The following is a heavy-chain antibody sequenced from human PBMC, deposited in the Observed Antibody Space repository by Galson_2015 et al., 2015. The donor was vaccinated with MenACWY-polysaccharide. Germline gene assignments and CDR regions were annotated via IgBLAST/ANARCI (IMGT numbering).Heavy chain of an antibody. D-gene: IGHD1-26*01. V-gene: IGHV3-7*01. CDR1: GFMFSNSW. CDR3: ARDPEWGANDY. CDR2: IKYDGSVK. Sequence: SLRLSCAASGFMFSNSWMAWVRQAPGKGLEWVGNIKYDGSVKYYVDSVKGRFTISRDNAENSVHLQMNSLRAEDTAVYYCARDPEWGANDYWGQGTLVTVSS. J-gene: IGHJ4*02.